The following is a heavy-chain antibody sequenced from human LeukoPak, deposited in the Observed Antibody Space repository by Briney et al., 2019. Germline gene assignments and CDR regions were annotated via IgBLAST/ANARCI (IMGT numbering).Heavy chain of an antibody. J-gene: IGHJ5*02. CDR3: TRRVSATRWFDP. CDR1: GFTFSSYW. CDR2: ISNDGITT. D-gene: IGHD1-26*01. Sequence: GGSLRLSSAASGFTFSSYWMHWVRQGPGKGLVWVARISNDGITTIYADSVKGRFTISRDNAENTLYLQMNSLRLEDTAVYYCTRRVSATRWFDPWGQGTLVTVSS. V-gene: IGHV3-74*01.